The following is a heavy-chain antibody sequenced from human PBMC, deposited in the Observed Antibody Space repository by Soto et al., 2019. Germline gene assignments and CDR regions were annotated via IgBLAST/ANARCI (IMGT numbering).Heavy chain of an antibody. V-gene: IGHV1-18*01. D-gene: IGHD2-8*01. CDR2: ISTDNGNT. CDR1: GYTFTNFG. Sequence: VQLVQSGTEVKKPGASVKVSCKASGYTFTNFGISWVRQAPGQGLEWMGWISTDNGNTKYAQNLQGRVTMTTDKSTNTVYMELWSLRSDDTAVYYCARDTDCSSGACYIGYWGQGTLITVSS. J-gene: IGHJ4*02. CDR3: ARDTDCSSGACYIGY.